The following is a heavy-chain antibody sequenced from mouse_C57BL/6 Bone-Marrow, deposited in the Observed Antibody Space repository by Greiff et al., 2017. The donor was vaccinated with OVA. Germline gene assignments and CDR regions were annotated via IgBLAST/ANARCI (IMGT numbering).Heavy chain of an antibody. V-gene: IGHV5-15*01. CDR1: GFTFSDYG. Sequence: EVKLVESGGGLVQPGGSLKLSCAASGFTFSDYGMAWVRTAPRKGPGWVAFISNLAYSIYDADTVPGRFTISRENAKNTLYLEMSSLRSEDTAMYYCARNWGTYYAMDYWGQGASVTVSS. CDR3: ARNWGTYYAMDY. CDR2: ISNLAYSI. J-gene: IGHJ4*01. D-gene: IGHD4-1*01.